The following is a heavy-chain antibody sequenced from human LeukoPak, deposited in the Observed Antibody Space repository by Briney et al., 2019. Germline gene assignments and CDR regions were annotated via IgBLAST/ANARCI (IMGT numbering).Heavy chain of an antibody. CDR1: GYTFTSYG. V-gene: IGHV1-18*01. CDR2: ISAYNGNT. CDR3: ARDTAAVAGPNWFDP. Sequence: ASVKVSCKASGYTFTSYGISWVRQAPGQGLEWMGWISAYNGNTNYAQKLQGRVTMTTDTSTSTAYMELRGLRSDDTAVYYCARDTAAVAGPNWFDPWGQGTLVTVSS. J-gene: IGHJ5*02. D-gene: IGHD6-19*01.